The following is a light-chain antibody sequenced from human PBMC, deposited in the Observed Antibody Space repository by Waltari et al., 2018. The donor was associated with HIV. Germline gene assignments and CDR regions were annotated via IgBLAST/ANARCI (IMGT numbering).Light chain of an antibody. Sequence: QAVLTQPASLSASPGASASLPCPLLSGFNVGAYRLFWYQQTPGSPPQYLLRYKSDSDKRQGSGVPSRFSGSKDASANAGILLISGLQSEDEADYYCMTWHNSAWVFGGGTKLTVL. CDR3: MTWHNSAWV. CDR1: SGFNVGAYR. J-gene: IGLJ3*02. CDR2: YKSDSDK. V-gene: IGLV5-45*01.